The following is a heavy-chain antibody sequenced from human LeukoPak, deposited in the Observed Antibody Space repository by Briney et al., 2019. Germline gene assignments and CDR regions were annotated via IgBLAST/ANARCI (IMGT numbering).Heavy chain of an antibody. CDR1: GFTVSSNY. V-gene: IGHV3-53*01. D-gene: IGHD3-3*01. Sequence: PGGSLRLSCAASGFTVSSNYMSWVRQAPGKGLEWVSVIYSGGSTYYADSVKGRFTISRDNSKNTLYLQMNSLRAEDTAVYYCARVYYDFWSGYYVGYWGQGTLVTVSP. J-gene: IGHJ4*02. CDR2: IYSGGST. CDR3: ARVYYDFWSGYYVGY.